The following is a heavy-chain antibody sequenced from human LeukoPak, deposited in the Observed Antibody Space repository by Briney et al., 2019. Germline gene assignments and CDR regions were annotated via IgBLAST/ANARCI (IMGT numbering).Heavy chain of an antibody. J-gene: IGHJ5*02. Sequence: GSSVKVSCKASGGTFSSYAISWVRQAPGQGLEWMGGIIPIFGTANYAQKFQGRVTITADESTSTAYMELRSLRSDDTAVYYCARVGMGSRLNWFDPWGQGTLVTVSS. V-gene: IGHV1-69*01. CDR1: GGTFSSYA. D-gene: IGHD2-2*01. CDR2: IIPIFGTA. CDR3: ARVGMGSRLNWFDP.